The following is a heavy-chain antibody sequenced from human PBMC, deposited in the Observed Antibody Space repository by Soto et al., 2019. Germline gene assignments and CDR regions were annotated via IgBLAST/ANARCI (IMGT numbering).Heavy chain of an antibody. CDR2: MSNSGDNT. Sequence: PGGSLRLSCAASGFTFSTYAMGWVHQAPGKGLEWVSVMSNSGDNTYYADSVKGRFTISRDNCENTLYLQMSSLRAEDTAVYYCAKDAARTSGWYYFDYWGQGTLVTVSS. CDR1: GFTFSTYA. D-gene: IGHD6-19*01. J-gene: IGHJ4*02. V-gene: IGHV3-23*01. CDR3: AKDAARTSGWYYFDY.